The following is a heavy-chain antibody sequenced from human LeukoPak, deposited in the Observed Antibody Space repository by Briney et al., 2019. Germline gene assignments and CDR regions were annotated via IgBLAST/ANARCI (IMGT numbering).Heavy chain of an antibody. V-gene: IGHV3-48*03. J-gene: IGHJ4*02. D-gene: IGHD5-18*01. CDR3: AVEYSYGYAVRYFDY. CDR1: GFTFSSYE. CDR2: ISSSGSTI. Sequence: GGSLRLSCAASGFTFSSYEMNWVRQAPGKGLEWVSYISSSGSTIYYADSVKGRFTISRDNAKNSLYLQMNSLRAEDTAVYYCAVEYSYGYAVRYFDYWGQGTLVTVSS.